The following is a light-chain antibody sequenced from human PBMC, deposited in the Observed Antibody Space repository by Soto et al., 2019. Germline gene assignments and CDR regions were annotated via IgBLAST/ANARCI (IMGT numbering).Light chain of an antibody. Sequence: EIVMTQSPATLSVSPGESATLSCRASQSVSSNLAWHQQKPGQAPRLLIYGASSRATGIPDRFSGSGSGTDFTLTISRLEPEDFAVYYCQQYGSSGTFGQGTKVDI. CDR2: GAS. CDR3: QQYGSSGT. CDR1: QSVSSN. J-gene: IGKJ1*01. V-gene: IGKV3-20*01.